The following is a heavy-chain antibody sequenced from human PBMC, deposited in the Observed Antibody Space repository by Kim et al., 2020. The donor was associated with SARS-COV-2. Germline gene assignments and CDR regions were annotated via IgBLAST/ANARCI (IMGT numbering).Heavy chain of an antibody. CDR1: GGSISSSY. V-gene: IGHV4-59*08. J-gene: IGHJ3*02. D-gene: IGHD3-10*01. CDR2: IYYSGST. CDR3: ARQGSGSYYNVHAFDI. Sequence: SETLSLTCTVSGGSISSSYWSWIRQPPGKGLEWIGYIYYSGSTNYNPSLKSRVTISVATSKNQISLTLTSVTAADTAVYYCARQGSGSYYNVHAFDIWGQGTIVTVSS.